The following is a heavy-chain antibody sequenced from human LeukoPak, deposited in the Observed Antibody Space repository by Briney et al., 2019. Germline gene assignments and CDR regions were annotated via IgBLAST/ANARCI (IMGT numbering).Heavy chain of an antibody. D-gene: IGHD6-19*01. V-gene: IGHV4-59*08. Sequence: SETLSLTCTVSGASLSTSSWTWIRQPPGKGLECIGFIYYSGTAHYHPSLKSRVTISLDTSKNQFSMRLSSVTAADTAVYYCARHLSSGWSDYWGQGTLVTVS. CDR1: GASLSTSS. J-gene: IGHJ4*02. CDR2: IYYSGTA. CDR3: ARHLSSGWSDY.